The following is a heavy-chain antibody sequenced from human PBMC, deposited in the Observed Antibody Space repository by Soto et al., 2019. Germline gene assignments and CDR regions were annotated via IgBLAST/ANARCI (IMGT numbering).Heavy chain of an antibody. CDR1: EDTFTTYT. CDR3: ARYSSGWFMTYGMDV. CDR2: IIPMFGTT. Sequence: VELVQSGAEVKKPGSSVKVSCQASEDTFTTYTLNWVRQAPGQGLEWMGAIIPMFGTTNYAQRFKGRVTLTADEGTNTAQMELSSLRSEDTAVYYCARYSSGWFMTYGMDVWGQGTTVTVSS. D-gene: IGHD6-19*01. J-gene: IGHJ6*02. V-gene: IGHV1-69*01.